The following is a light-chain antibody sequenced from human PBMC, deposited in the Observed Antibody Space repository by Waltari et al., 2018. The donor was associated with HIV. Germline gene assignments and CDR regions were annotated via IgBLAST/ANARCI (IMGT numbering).Light chain of an antibody. CDR1: SSDVGGYKY. J-gene: IGLJ2*01. V-gene: IGLV2-8*01. Sequence: QSALTQPPSASGSPGQSVTISCTGTSSDVGGYKYVSWYQQHRGKAPKLMIYEVNKRPSGVPGRFSGSKSVNTASLTVSGLQAEDEADYYCSSYAGSNNLVVFGGGTKLTVL. CDR2: EVN. CDR3: SSYAGSNNLVV.